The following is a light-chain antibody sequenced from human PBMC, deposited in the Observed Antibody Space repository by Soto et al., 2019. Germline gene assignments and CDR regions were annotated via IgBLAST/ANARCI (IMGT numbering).Light chain of an antibody. CDR3: QQLKNYPLT. CDR2: AAP. J-gene: IGKJ4*01. V-gene: IGKV1-9*01. Sequence: GDRVTITCRASQGISSYLAWYQQRAGKAPKFLMYAAPTLQSGVPSRFSGSGSGTEFALTISSLQPEDFATYYCQQLKNYPLTFGGGTKVDIK. CDR1: QGISSY.